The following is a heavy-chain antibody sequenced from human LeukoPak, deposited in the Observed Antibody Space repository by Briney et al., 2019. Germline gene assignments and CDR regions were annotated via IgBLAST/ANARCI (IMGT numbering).Heavy chain of an antibody. CDR1: GGSISSSSYY. J-gene: IGHJ6*03. CDR2: IYYSGST. CDR3: ARASRGSSNGYYYYYMDV. Sequence: PSETLSLTCTVSGGSISSSSYYWGWIRQPPGKGLEWIGSIYYSGSTYYNPSLKSRVTISVDTSKSQFSLKLSSVTAADTAVYYCARASRGSSNGYYYYYMDVWGNGTTVTVSS. D-gene: IGHD1-26*01. V-gene: IGHV4-39*07.